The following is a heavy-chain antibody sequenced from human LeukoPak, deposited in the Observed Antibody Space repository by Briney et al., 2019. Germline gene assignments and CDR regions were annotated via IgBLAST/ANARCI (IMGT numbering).Heavy chain of an antibody. CDR2: IYYSGST. CDR1: GGSINNHY. D-gene: IGHD1-26*01. CDR3: ARSKSGTYSWFDP. Sequence: PSETLSLTCTVSGGSINNHYWSWIRQPPGKGLEWIGYIYYSGSTNYNPSLKSRLTISVDTPKNQFSLKLKSVTAADTAVYYCARSKSGTYSWFDPWGQGTLVTVSS. J-gene: IGHJ5*02. V-gene: IGHV4-59*08.